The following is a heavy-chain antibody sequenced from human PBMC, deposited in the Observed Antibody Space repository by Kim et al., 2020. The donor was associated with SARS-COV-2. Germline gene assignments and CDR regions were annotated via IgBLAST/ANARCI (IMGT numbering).Heavy chain of an antibody. CDR1: SGSITSYY. CDR2: IYHSGNI. CDR3: AGAPGVPAYYNWFDP. V-gene: IGHV4-59*13. D-gene: IGHD3-16*01. Sequence: SETLSLTCTVSSGSITSYYWSWIRQPPGKGMEWIGYIYHSGNIYYNPSLKSRVTMSVDTSKNQFSLKLSSVTAADTAVYYCAGAPGVPAYYNWFDPWGQGTLVIVST. J-gene: IGHJ5*02.